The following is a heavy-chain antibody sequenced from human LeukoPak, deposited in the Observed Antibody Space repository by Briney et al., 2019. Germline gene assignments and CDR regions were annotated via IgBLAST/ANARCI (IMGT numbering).Heavy chain of an antibody. CDR2: IIPIFGTA. CDR3: ATASLRYTAMVDFDY. D-gene: IGHD5-18*01. J-gene: IGHJ4*02. CDR1: GGTFSSYA. V-gene: IGHV1-69*13. Sequence: SVKVSCKASGGTFSSYAISWVRQAPGQGLEWMGGIIPIFGTANYAQKFQGRVTITADESTSTAYMELSSLRSEDTAVYYCATASLRYTAMVDFDYWGQGTLVTVSS.